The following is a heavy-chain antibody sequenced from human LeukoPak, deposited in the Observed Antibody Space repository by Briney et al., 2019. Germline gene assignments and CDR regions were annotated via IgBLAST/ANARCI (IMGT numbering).Heavy chain of an antibody. D-gene: IGHD2-2*01. V-gene: IGHV3-23*01. J-gene: IGHJ4*02. CDR1: GFTFSNFA. CDR2: ISGRGGST. Sequence: GRSLRLSCAASGFTFSNFAMSWVRQAQGKGLEWVSAISGRGGSTYYADSVKGRFTISRDNSKNTLDQQMNSLRAEDTAIYYCAKSDCSTTSCYWPFDFWGQGTLVTVYS. CDR3: AKSDCSTTSCYWPFDF.